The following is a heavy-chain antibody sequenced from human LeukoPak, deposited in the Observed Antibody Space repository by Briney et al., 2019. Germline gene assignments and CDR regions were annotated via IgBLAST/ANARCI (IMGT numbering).Heavy chain of an antibody. CDR3: ARSSGWYDY. CDR2: IYHSGST. V-gene: IGHV4-38-2*02. D-gene: IGHD6-19*01. J-gene: IGHJ4*02. CDR1: GHSISSGYY. Sequence: SETLSLTCTVSGHSISSGYYWGWIRPPPGKGLEWIGSIYHSGSTYYNPSLKSRVTISVDTSKNQFSLKLSSVTAADTAVYYCARSSGWYDYWGQGTLVTVSS.